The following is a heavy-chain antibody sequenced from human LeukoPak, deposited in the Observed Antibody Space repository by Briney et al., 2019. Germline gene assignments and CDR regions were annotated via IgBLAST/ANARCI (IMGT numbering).Heavy chain of an antibody. Sequence: SETLSLTCTVSGGSISSSSYYWGWIRQPPGKGLEWIGSIYYSGSTYYNPSLKSRVTISVDTSKNQFSLRLSSVTAADTAVYYCARSRFRTYFDYWGQGTLVSVSS. V-gene: IGHV4-39*07. CDR2: IYYSGST. J-gene: IGHJ4*02. D-gene: IGHD1-14*01. CDR1: GGSISSSSYY. CDR3: ARSRFRTYFDY.